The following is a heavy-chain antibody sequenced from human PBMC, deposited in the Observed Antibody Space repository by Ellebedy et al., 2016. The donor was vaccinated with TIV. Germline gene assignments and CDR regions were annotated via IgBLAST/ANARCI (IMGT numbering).Heavy chain of an antibody. V-gene: IGHV3-15*01. CDR2: IKSNVDGGTT. D-gene: IGHD1-26*01. Sequence: GESLKISCAASGFTLSNAWMSWVRQAPGKGLEWVGRIKSNVDGGTTDYAAPVTGRFIMSRDDSKNTFYLQMNSLKTEDTAVYYCTHHMEGATWHWGQGTLVSVSS. CDR3: THHMEGATWH. J-gene: IGHJ4*02. CDR1: GFTLSNAW.